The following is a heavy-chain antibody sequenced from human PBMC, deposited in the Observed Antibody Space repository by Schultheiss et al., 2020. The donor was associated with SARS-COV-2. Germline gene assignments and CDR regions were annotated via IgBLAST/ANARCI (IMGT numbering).Heavy chain of an antibody. D-gene: IGHD5-12*01. CDR3: VKDRGYSGYDLYYYYGMDV. J-gene: IGHJ6*02. Sequence: GGSLRLSCAASGFTFSSYAMHWVRQAPGKGLEWVAVISYDGSNKYYADSVKGRFTISRDNSKNTLYLQMGSLRAEDTAVYYCVKDRGYSGYDLYYYYGMDVWGQGTTVTVSS. CDR1: GFTFSSYA. V-gene: IGHV3-30*14. CDR2: ISYDGSNK.